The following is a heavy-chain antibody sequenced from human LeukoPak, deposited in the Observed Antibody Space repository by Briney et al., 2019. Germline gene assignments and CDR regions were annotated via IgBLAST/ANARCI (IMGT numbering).Heavy chain of an antibody. CDR1: GFTFSNAW. D-gene: IGHD3-10*01. J-gene: IGHJ4*02. CDR2: IKNKADGGTT. CDR3: TAYYYGSGSNYNDY. V-gene: IGHV3-15*01. Sequence: GGSLRLSCAASGFTFSNAWMSWVRQAPGKGREWVGRIKNKADGGTTDYAAPVKGRFTISRDDSKNTLYLQMNSLKTEDTALYYCTAYYYGSGSNYNDYWGQGTLVTVSS.